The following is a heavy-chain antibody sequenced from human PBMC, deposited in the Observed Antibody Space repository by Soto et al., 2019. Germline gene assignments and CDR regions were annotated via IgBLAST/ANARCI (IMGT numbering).Heavy chain of an antibody. J-gene: IGHJ5*02. D-gene: IGHD2-2*01. V-gene: IGHV4-34*01. Sequence: PSETLSLTCAVYGGSFSGYYWSWIRQPPGKGLEWIGEINHSGSTNYNPSLKSRVTISVDTSKNQFSLKLSSVTAADTAVYYCARDTGDIVVVPAAGKTSWFDPWGQGTLVT. CDR1: GGSFSGYY. CDR2: INHSGST. CDR3: ARDTGDIVVVPAAGKTSWFDP.